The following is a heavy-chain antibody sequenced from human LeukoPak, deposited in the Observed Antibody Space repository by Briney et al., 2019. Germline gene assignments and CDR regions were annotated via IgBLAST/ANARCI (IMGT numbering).Heavy chain of an antibody. CDR1: GYTFTSYY. D-gene: IGHD1-1*01. CDR2: INPSGGST. J-gene: IGHJ4*02. Sequence: ASVKVSCKASGYTFTSYYIDWVRQAPGQGLAWMGVINPSGGSTRYAQKFQGRVTMTGDPSTRTVYMELSSLTSDDTAVYYCARGTTDAYWGQGTPVTVSS. V-gene: IGHV1-46*01. CDR3: ARGTTDAY.